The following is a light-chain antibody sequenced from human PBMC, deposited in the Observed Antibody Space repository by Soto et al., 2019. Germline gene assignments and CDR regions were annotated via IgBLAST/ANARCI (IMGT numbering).Light chain of an antibody. V-gene: IGKV4-1*01. CDR3: QQYYSTPWT. J-gene: IGKJ1*01. Sequence: DIVMNQSPDSLAVSLGERATINCKSSQSVLYSSNNKNYLAWYQQKPGHPPKLLIYWASTRESGVPDRFSGSGSGTDFTLTISSLQAEDVAVYYCQQYYSTPWTFGQGTKVEIK. CDR2: WAS. CDR1: QSVLYSSNNKNY.